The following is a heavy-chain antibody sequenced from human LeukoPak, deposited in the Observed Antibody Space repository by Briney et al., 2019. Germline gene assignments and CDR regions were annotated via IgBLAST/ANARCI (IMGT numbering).Heavy chain of an antibody. V-gene: IGHV3-43*02. D-gene: IGHD1-26*01. CDR2: ISGDGDST. CDR1: GFTLDDYA. CDR3: AKGVRSGTYYDCFDP. Sequence: GGSLRLSCVASGFTLDDYALHWVRQAPGKGLEWISLISGDGDSTYYADSVKGRFTISRDNSKNSLYLQMSSLRAEDTALYYCAKGVRSGTYYDCFDPWGQGTLVTVSS. J-gene: IGHJ5*02.